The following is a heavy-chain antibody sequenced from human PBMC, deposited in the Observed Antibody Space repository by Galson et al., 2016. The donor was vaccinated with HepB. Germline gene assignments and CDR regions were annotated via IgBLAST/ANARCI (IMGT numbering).Heavy chain of an antibody. Sequence: SLRLSCAAPGFTFSSYGIHWVRQAPGKGLEWVAIIWFDGSNKYYVDSVKGRFTISRDNSKNTVDLQMNSLRAEDTAVYYCARDSSLSARIYYYFYGLDVWGQGTTVTVSS. CDR3: ARDSSLSARIYYYFYGLDV. D-gene: IGHD6-6*01. CDR1: GFTFSSYG. CDR2: IWFDGSNK. V-gene: IGHV3-33*01. J-gene: IGHJ6*02.